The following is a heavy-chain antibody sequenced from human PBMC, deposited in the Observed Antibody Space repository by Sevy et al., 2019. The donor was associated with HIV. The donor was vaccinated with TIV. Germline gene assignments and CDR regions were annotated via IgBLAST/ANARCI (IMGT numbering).Heavy chain of an antibody. V-gene: IGHV3-30*04. CDR2: ISYDGSNK. CDR1: GFTFSSYA. Sequence: GGSLRLSCAASGFTFSSYAMHWVRQAPGKGLEWVAVISYDGSNKYYADSVKGRFTISRDNSKNTLYLQMNSLRAEDTAVYYCARDRYYYDSSGYYNRYYYYYGMDVWDQGTTVTVSS. J-gene: IGHJ6*02. D-gene: IGHD3-22*01. CDR3: ARDRYYYDSSGYYNRYYYYYGMDV.